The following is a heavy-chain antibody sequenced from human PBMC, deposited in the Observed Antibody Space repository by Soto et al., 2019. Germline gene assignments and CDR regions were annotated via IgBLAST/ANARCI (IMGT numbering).Heavy chain of an antibody. CDR2: TSGSGGST. CDR1: GFTFSRYA. J-gene: IGHJ4*02. CDR3: AKGSGYSYGEGYSFDY. D-gene: IGHD5-18*01. V-gene: IGHV3-23*01. Sequence: LXLSGAACGFTFSRYAMSWVRQAPGKGLEWVSATSGSGGSTYYADSVKGRFTISRDYSKSTLFLQMNSLRADDTAVYYCAKGSGYSYGEGYSFDYWGQGTLVTVYS.